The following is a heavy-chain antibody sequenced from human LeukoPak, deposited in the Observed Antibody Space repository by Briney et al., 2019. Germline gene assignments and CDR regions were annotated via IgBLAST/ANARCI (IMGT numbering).Heavy chain of an antibody. CDR1: GFTFSSYG. J-gene: IGHJ4*02. Sequence: GRSLRLSCAASGFTFSSYGMHWVRQAPGKGLEWVAFIRYDGSNKYYADSVKGRFTISRDNSKNTLYLQMNSLRAEDTAVYYCAKVEVTVVRGVIDFENWGQGTLVTVSS. V-gene: IGHV3-30*02. CDR3: AKVEVTVVRGVIDFEN. D-gene: IGHD3-10*01. CDR2: IRYDGSNK.